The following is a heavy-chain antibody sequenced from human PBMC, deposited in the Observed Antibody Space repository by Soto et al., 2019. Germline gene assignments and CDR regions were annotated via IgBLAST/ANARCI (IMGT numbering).Heavy chain of an antibody. CDR2: ILVGGSP. D-gene: IGHD1-1*01. J-gene: IGHJ3*01. Sequence: EVQMLESGGGLAQPGGSLRLSCAVSGFICSSYDMSWVRQAPGKGLEWVSTILVGGSPHYEDSVKGRFTISRDTSKNTVYLQMSSLTAGDTAVYYCAKATATSGGAFEFYGQGAMVTVSS. CDR3: AKATATSGGAFEF. V-gene: IGHV3-23*01. CDR1: GFICSSYD.